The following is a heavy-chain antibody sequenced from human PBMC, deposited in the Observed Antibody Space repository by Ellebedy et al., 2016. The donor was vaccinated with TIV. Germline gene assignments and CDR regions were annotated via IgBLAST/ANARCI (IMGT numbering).Heavy chain of an antibody. D-gene: IGHD3-16*02. CDR3: ARHLLHPNLRLGELSLNWYFDL. V-gene: IGHV4-34*01. Sequence: SETLSLTCAVHGGSFSGYYWSWIRQPPGKGLEWIGEVNHSGSTYYNPSLKSRVTISVDTSKNQFSPKLSSVTAADTAVYYCARHLLHPNLRLGELSLNWYFDLWGRGTLVTVSS. CDR2: VNHSGST. CDR1: GGSFSGYY. J-gene: IGHJ2*01.